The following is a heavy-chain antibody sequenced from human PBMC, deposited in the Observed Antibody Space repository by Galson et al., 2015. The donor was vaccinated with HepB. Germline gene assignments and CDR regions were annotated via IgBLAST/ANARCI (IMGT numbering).Heavy chain of an antibody. CDR3: ARDHKTIAPRPNS. J-gene: IGHJ4*02. D-gene: IGHD6-6*01. CDR2: ISGSFRTA. V-gene: IGHV3-23*01. CDR1: GFTFSSYA. Sequence: SLRLSCAASGFTFSSYAMTWVRQAPGKGLEWVSIISGSFRTAYYADSVKGRFTISRDNSKNTLYLQMNGLRVEDTAIYYCARDHKTIAPRPNSWGQGILVTVSS.